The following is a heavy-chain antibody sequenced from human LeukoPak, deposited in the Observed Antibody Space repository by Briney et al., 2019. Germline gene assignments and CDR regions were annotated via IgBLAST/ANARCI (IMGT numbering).Heavy chain of an antibody. CDR3: ARDLLNYYGSGAPGKNWFTP. J-gene: IGHJ5*02. CDR1: GYTFTGYY. V-gene: IGHV1-2*02. D-gene: IGHD3-10*01. CDR2: INPNSGGT. Sequence: ASVKVSCKASGYTFTGYYMHWVRQAPGQGLEWMGWINPNSGGTNYAQKFQGRVTMTRDTSISTAYMELSRLRSDDTAVYYCARDLLNYYGSGAPGKNWFTPWGKGTLVTVSS.